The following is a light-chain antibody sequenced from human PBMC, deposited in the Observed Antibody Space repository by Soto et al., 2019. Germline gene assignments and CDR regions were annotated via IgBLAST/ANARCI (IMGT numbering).Light chain of an antibody. Sequence: QSVLTQPASVSGSPGQSITISCSGTSSDVGSSNLVSWYQQHPGKAPKPIIFEGDRRPSGVSGRFSGSKSGNTASLTISGLQAEDEADYYCCSFARSTTFYVFGTGTKVTVL. CDR3: CSFARSTTFYV. CDR2: EGD. V-gene: IGLV2-23*01. CDR1: SSDVGSSNL. J-gene: IGLJ1*01.